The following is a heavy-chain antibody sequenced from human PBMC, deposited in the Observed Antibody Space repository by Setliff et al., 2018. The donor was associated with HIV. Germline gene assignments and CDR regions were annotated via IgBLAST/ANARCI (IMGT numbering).Heavy chain of an antibody. D-gene: IGHD4-17*01. CDR2: IYYTGTT. Sequence: PSETLSLTCIVSRGPISRFYWSWIRQPPGKGLEWIGYIYYTGTTDYNPSLKSRVTISVDTSKNQLSLKLSSVTAADTAGYYCARDRPPSTVDMLGAFDRWGQGTMVTVSS. CDR1: RGPISRFY. J-gene: IGHJ3*02. CDR3: ARDRPPSTVDMLGAFDR. V-gene: IGHV4-59*12.